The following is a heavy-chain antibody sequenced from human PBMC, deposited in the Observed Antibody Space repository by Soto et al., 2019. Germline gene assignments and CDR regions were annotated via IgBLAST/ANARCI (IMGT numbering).Heavy chain of an antibody. D-gene: IGHD5-12*01. CDR1: GFTFKNYA. CDR3: AREDDYNYRYFNYGLDV. V-gene: IGHV3-30-3*01. J-gene: IGHJ6*02. Sequence: PGGSLRLSCAASGFTFKNYALHWVRQAPGKGLEWVAVISFDGDKKYYADSVKGRFTISRDNLKNTLYLQMNNLRVEDAALYFCAREDDYNYRYFNYGLDVWGQGTTVTVSS. CDR2: ISFDGDKK.